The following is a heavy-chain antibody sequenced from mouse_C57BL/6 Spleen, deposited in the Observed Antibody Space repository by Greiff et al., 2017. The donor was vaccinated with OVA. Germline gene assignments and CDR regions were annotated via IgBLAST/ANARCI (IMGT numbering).Heavy chain of an antibody. CDR2: IDPSDSYT. Sequence: QVQLKQPGAELVKPGASVKLSCKASGYTFTSYWMQWVKQRPGQGLEWIGEIDPSDSYTNYNQKFKGKATLTVDTSSSTAYMRLSSLTSEDSAVYYCASDYGSSYDYAMDYWGQGTSVTVSS. J-gene: IGHJ4*01. V-gene: IGHV1-50*01. D-gene: IGHD1-1*01. CDR3: ASDYGSSYDYAMDY. CDR1: GYTFTSYW.